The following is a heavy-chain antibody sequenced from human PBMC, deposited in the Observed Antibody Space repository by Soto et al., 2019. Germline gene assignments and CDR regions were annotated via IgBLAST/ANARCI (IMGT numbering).Heavy chain of an antibody. CDR3: AKPNWNYVGNFDY. J-gene: IGHJ4*02. Sequence: GGSLRLSCAASGFTFSSYGMHWVRQAPGKGLEWVAVISYDGSNKYYADSVKGRFTISRDNSKNTLYLQMNSLRAEDTAVYYCAKPNWNYVGNFDYWGQGTLVTVSS. CDR1: GFTFSSYG. V-gene: IGHV3-30*18. D-gene: IGHD1-7*01. CDR2: ISYDGSNK.